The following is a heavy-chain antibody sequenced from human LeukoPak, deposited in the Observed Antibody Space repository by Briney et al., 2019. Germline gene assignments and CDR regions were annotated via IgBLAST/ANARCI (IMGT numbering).Heavy chain of an antibody. CDR1: GFTFSSYG. V-gene: IGHV3-30*02. Sequence: GGSLRLSCAASGFTFSSYGMHWVRQAPGKGLEWVAFIRYDGSNKYYADSVKGRFTISRDNSKNTLYLQMNSLRAEDTAVYYCAKVPGMVRGVILSGDYWGQGTLVTVSS. J-gene: IGHJ4*02. CDR3: AKVPGMVRGVILSGDY. CDR2: IRYDGSNK. D-gene: IGHD3-10*01.